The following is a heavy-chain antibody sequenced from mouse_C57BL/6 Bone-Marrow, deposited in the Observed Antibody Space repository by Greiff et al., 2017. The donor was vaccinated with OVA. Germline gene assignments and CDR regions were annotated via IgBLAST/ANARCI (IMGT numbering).Heavy chain of an antibody. J-gene: IGHJ1*03. CDR1: GYSFTDYN. CDR3: ASYYGSSFWYFDV. D-gene: IGHD1-1*01. Sequence: VQLQQSGPELVKPGASVKISCKASGYSFTDYNMNWVKQSNGKSLEWIGVINPNYGTTSYNQKFKGKATLTVDPSSSTAYMQLNSLTSEDSAVYDCASYYGSSFWYFDVWGTGTTVTVSS. V-gene: IGHV1-39*01. CDR2: INPNYGTT.